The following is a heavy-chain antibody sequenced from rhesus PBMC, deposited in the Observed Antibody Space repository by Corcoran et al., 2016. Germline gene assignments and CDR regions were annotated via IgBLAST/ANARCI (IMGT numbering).Heavy chain of an antibody. CDR3: RRGLDS. Sequence: QVQLVQSGAEVKKPGSSVKVSCKASGYTFPDYYMHWVRQAPGQGLEWMEKINPKTGGTHDAQKFQGRVTMTRDTSTSTAYMELSSLRSEDTAVYYCRRGLDSWGQGVVVTVSS. J-gene: IGHJ6*01. V-gene: IGHV1-138*01. CDR2: INPKTGGT. CDR1: GYTFPDYY.